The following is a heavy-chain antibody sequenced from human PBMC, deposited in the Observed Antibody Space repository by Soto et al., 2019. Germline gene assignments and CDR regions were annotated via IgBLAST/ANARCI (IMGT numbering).Heavy chain of an antibody. V-gene: IGHV4-4*07. Sequence: QVQLQESGPGLVKPSETLSLTCTVSGGSISSYYWSWIRQPAGKGLEWIGRIYTSGSTNYNPSLKSRVTMSVDTSKTQFSLKLSSGTAADTAVYYGARDDPYGAAAGIFASWGQGTLFTVSS. D-gene: IGHD6-13*01. J-gene: IGHJ4*02. CDR3: ARDDPYGAAAGIFAS. CDR2: IYTSGST. CDR1: GGSISSYY.